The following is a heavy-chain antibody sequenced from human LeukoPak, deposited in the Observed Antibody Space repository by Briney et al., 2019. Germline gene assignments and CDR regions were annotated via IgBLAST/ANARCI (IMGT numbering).Heavy chain of an antibody. CDR3: ARIKAAAGTAGRGWFDP. V-gene: IGHV2-70*01. CDR2: TDWDDDK. CDR1: GFSLSTSGMC. D-gene: IGHD6-13*01. Sequence: RGSGPTLVNPTQTLTLTCTFSGFSLSTSGMCVSWIRQPPGKALEWLAPTDWDDDKYYSTSLKTRLTIPKDTSKNQVVLTMTNMDPVDTATYCCARIKAAAGTAGRGWFDPWGQGTLVTVSS. J-gene: IGHJ5*02.